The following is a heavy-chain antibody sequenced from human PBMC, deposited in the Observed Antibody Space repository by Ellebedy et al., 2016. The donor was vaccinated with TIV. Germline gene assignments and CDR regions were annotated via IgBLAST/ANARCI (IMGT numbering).Heavy chain of an antibody. Sequence: GGSLRLSCAASGFTFSNYWMTWVRQAPGKGLEWVANIKQDGSEEYYVDSVKGRFAISRDNARNSLHLQMNSLRAEDTAVYYCARDQWLGRAYYFDYWGQGTLLTVSS. CDR1: GFTFSNYW. J-gene: IGHJ4*02. CDR3: ARDQWLGRAYYFDY. CDR2: IKQDGSEE. D-gene: IGHD6-19*01. V-gene: IGHV3-7*01.